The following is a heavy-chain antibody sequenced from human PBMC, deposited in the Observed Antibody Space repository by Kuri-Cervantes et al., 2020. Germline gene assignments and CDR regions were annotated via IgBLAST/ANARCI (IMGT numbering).Heavy chain of an antibody. D-gene: IGHD2-21*02. Sequence: ESLKISCAASGFTFSNAWMSWIRQAPGKGLEWIGYIYDTGATNYNSSLKSRVTMSVDTSKNQFSLKLSSLTAADTAVYHCASSQGSYCGGDCYSRLAFDIWGQGTLVTVSS. CDR2: IYDTGAT. CDR1: GFTFSNAW. V-gene: IGHV4-59*01. CDR3: ASSQGSYCGGDCYSRLAFDI. J-gene: IGHJ4*02.